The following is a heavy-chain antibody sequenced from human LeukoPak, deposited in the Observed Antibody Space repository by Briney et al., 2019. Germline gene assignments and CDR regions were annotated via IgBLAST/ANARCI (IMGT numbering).Heavy chain of an antibody. V-gene: IGHV3-23*01. CDR1: GFIFSGHT. CDR2: ISGSGDST. D-gene: IGHD6-19*01. J-gene: IGHJ3*02. Sequence: GGSLRLSCATSGFIFSGHTMNWVRQAPGKGPAWVPSISGSGDSTFYADSVKGRFTISRDNSKSTLYLQMNSLSGEDTALYYCARRGGSSGWGDFDIWGQGTMVTVSS. CDR3: ARRGGSSGWGDFDI.